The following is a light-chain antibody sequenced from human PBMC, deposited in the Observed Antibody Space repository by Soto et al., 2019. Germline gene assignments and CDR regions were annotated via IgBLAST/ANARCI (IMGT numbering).Light chain of an antibody. J-gene: IGKJ4*01. Sequence: EIVLTQSPATLSLSPGERATLSCRASQSVSSYLAWYQQKPGQAPRLLIYDASNRATGIPARFSGSGTGTDFTRTISSLEPEDFAVYYCHQRNNWPLTFGGGTKVEIK. V-gene: IGKV3-11*01. CDR1: QSVSSY. CDR2: DAS. CDR3: HQRNNWPLT.